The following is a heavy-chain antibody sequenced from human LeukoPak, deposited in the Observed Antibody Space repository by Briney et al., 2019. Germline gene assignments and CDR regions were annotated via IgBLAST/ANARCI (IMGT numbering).Heavy chain of an antibody. Sequence: SGPALVKPTQTLTLTCTFSGFSLSTSGMRVSWIRQPPGKALEWLARIDWDDDKFYSTSLETRLTISKDTSKNQVVLTMTNMDPVDTATYYCARMGYYYDSSGYYYFDYWGQGTLVTVSS. CDR3: ARMGYYYDSSGYYYFDY. V-gene: IGHV2-70*04. CDR1: GFSLSTSGMR. D-gene: IGHD3-22*01. J-gene: IGHJ4*02. CDR2: IDWDDDK.